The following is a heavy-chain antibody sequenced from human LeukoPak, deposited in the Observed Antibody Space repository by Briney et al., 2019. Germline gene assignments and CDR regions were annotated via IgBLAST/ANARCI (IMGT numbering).Heavy chain of an antibody. Sequence: PGGSLRLSCAASGFTFSSYGMHWVRQAPGKGLEWVAFIRYDGSNKYYADSVKGRFTISRDNSKNTLYLQMNSLRAEDTAVYYCAKGKGAYCDGDCSGRTFDYWGQGILVTVSS. CDR2: IRYDGSNK. CDR1: GFTFSSYG. D-gene: IGHD2-21*02. V-gene: IGHV3-30*02. J-gene: IGHJ4*02. CDR3: AKGKGAYCDGDCSGRTFDY.